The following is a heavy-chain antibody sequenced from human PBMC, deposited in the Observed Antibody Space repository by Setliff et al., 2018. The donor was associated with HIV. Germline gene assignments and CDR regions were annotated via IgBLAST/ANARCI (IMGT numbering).Heavy chain of an antibody. V-gene: IGHV4-38-2*01. D-gene: IGHD3-22*01. Sequence: PSETLSLTCAVSGYSISSGYYWGWIRQPPGKGLEWIGNIYQSGSSYSNPSLKSRVTISVDTSKNQFSLKLSSVTAADTAVYYCAQDYYDSGGYYPTEYFQHWGQGTLVTVSS. CDR3: AQDYYDSGGYYPTEYFQH. J-gene: IGHJ1*01. CDR2: IYQSGSS. CDR1: GYSISSGYY.